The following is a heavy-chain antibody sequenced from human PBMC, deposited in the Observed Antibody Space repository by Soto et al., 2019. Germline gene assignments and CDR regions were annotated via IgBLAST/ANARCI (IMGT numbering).Heavy chain of an antibody. J-gene: IGHJ3*01. V-gene: IGHV3-30*18. CDR2: ISYDGNNK. CDR3: VKGDLDTAVVNRPDAFDF. Sequence: PGGSLRLSCEASGFIFSDFGMHWVRQAPGKGLEWVAVISYDGNNKYYAQSVKGRFAISRDNSKNTLFLNMDSLRPEDTAVYHCVKGDLDTAVVNRPDAFDFWGPGKMVTVSS. D-gene: IGHD5-18*01. CDR1: GFIFSDFG.